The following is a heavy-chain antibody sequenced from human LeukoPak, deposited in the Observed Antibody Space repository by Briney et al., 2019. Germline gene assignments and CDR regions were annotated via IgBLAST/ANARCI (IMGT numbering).Heavy chain of an antibody. J-gene: IGHJ3*02. V-gene: IGHV4-39*01. CDR3: ASAYSGSWYWENAFDI. CDR1: GGSISSSSYY. Sequence: SETLSLTCTVSGGSISSSSYYWGWIRQPPGKGLEWIGSIYYSGSTYYNPSLKSRVTISVDTSKNRFSLKLSSVTAADTAVYYCASAYSGSWYWENAFDIWGQGTMVTVSS. D-gene: IGHD6-13*01. CDR2: IYYSGST.